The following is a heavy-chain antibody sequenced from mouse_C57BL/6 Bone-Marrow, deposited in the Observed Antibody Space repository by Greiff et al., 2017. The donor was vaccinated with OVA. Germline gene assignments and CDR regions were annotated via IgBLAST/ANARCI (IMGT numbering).Heavy chain of an antibody. Sequence: QVQLQRPGTELVKPGASVKLSCKASGYTFTSYWMHWVKQRPGRGLEWIGNINPSNGGTNYNEKFKSKATLTVDKSSSTAYMQLSSLTSEDSAVYYCARSLLLRYDAMDYWGQGTSVTVSS. CDR3: ARSLLLRYDAMDY. CDR1: GYTFTSYW. CDR2: INPSNGGT. V-gene: IGHV1-53*01. D-gene: IGHD1-1*01. J-gene: IGHJ4*01.